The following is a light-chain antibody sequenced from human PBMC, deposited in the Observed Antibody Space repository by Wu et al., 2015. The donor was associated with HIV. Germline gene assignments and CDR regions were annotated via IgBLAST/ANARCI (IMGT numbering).Light chain of an antibody. V-gene: IGKV3-20*01. CDR2: GAS. CDR3: QQYNKWPPGT. J-gene: IGKJ4*01. CDR1: QSLSRNY. Sequence: EIVLTQSPGTLSLSPGEGATLSCRASQSLSRNYLAWYQLKPGQTPRLLIYGASSRATGIPDRFSGSGSGTDFTLTISRLEPDDFAVYFCQQYNKWPPGTFGGGTKVEIK.